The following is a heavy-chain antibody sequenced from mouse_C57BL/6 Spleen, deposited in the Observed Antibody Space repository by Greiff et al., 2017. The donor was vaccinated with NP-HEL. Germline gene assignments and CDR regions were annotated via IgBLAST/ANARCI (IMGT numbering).Heavy chain of an antibody. Sequence: VQRVESGPELVKPGASVKISCKASGYAFSSSWMNWVKQRPGKGLEWIGRIYPGDGDTNYNGKFKGKATLTADKSSSTAYMQLSSLTSEDSAVYFCAREGGTRGFAYWGQGTLVTVSA. CDR3: AREGGTRGFAY. V-gene: IGHV1-82*01. D-gene: IGHD1-1*01. J-gene: IGHJ3*01. CDR2: IYPGDGDT. CDR1: GYAFSSSW.